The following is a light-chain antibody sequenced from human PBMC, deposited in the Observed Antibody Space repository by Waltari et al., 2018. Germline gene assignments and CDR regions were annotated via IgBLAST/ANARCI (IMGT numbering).Light chain of an antibody. CDR1: QNIRSY. CDR3: QQGYTAPLT. Sequence: DIQLTHSPSSLSASEVDRVPITCRASQNIRSYLNWYQQSPGKAPNLLIYGASSLQSGIPSRFSGSGYGTDFTLTISSLQPEDFTTYYCQQGYTAPLTFGGGTKLEIK. V-gene: IGKV1-39*01. J-gene: IGKJ4*01. CDR2: GAS.